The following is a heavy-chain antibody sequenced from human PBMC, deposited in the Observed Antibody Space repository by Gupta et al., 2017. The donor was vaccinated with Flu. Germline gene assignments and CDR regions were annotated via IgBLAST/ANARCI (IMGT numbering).Heavy chain of an antibody. CDR3: ARANRKRPGIAAAGIYYYDYYGMDV. J-gene: IGHJ6*02. Sequence: HVQLVESGGGVVRSGRSVSCYCAAYGFTFGTYVMQWVRSAPGKGLEWLAVIWVDGSNKYEADSVKGRFTISRDNAKNTLYLQMNSLRAEDTAVYYCARANRKRPGIAAAGIYYYDYYGMDVWGQGTTVTVSS. CDR1: GFTFGTYV. CDR2: IWVDGSNK. D-gene: IGHD6-13*01. V-gene: IGHV3-33*01.